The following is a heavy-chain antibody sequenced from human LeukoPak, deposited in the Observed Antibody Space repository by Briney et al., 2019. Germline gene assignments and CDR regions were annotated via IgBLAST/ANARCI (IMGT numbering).Heavy chain of an antibody. CDR1: GFTFGDYA. CDR2: IRSKAYGGTT. V-gene: IGHV3-49*04. CDR3: TRDYDSSGYYY. D-gene: IGHD3-22*01. Sequence: SLRLSCTASGFTFGDYAMSWVRQAPGKGLKWVGFIRSKAYGGTTEYAASVKGRFTISRDDSKSIAYLQMNSLKTEDTAVYYCTRDYDSSGYYYWGQGTLVTVSS. J-gene: IGHJ4*02.